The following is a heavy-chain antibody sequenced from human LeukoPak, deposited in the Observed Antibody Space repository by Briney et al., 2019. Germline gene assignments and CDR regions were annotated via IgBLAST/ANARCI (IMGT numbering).Heavy chain of an antibody. D-gene: IGHD6-13*01. Sequence: PGGSLRLSCAASGFTFSSYSMNWVRQAPGKGLEWVSSISSSSSYIYYADSVKGRFTISRDNAKNSLYLQMNSLRAEDTAVCYCARSPYSEYYFDYWGQGTLVTVSS. V-gene: IGHV3-21*01. CDR2: ISSSSSYI. CDR3: ARSPYSEYYFDY. CDR1: GFTFSSYS. J-gene: IGHJ4*02.